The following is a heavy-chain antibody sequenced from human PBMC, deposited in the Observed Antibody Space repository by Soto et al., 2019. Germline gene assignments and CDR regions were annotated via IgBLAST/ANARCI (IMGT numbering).Heavy chain of an antibody. V-gene: IGHV1-69*01. CDR3: ARVGDRGKASL. CDR2: IIPIFGAA. CDR1: GGTFSTYS. D-gene: IGHD3-16*01. J-gene: IGHJ4*02. Sequence: QVQVVQSGAEVKQPGSSVKVSCKVSGGTFSTYSISWVRQAPGQGLEWVGGIIPIFGAAKHAQKFQGRVTITADDSTSTVYMEVGGLSSEATAVYFWARVGDRGKASLWGEGTLVTVSS.